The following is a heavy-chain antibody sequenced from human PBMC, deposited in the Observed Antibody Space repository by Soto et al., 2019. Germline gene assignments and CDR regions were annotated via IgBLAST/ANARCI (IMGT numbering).Heavy chain of an antibody. J-gene: IGHJ4*02. Sequence: EVQLVESGGGLVQPGGPLRLSCAASGFTFRDFWIHWVRQVPGKGLMWVSRVDNDGSGTSYADSVKGRFTMSRDNAKNTVYLQMNSLRVDDTAVYYCGSVFEHWGQGIMVTVSS. V-gene: IGHV3-74*01. CDR1: GFTFRDFW. CDR3: GSVFEH. D-gene: IGHD3-10*01. CDR2: VDNDGSGT.